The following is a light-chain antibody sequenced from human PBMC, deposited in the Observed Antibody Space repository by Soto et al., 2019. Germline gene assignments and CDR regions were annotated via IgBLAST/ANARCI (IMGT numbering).Light chain of an antibody. J-gene: IGKJ4*01. CDR1: QSLLHSNGYNY. V-gene: IGKV2-28*01. Sequence: DIVMTQSPLSLPVTPGEPASLSCRSSQSLLHSNGYNYLDWYLKKPGQSPQLLIFLGSNRASGVPDRICGSGSGTDFTLKISRVEAEDVGVYFCLQTLQSPLTFGGGTKVEIK. CDR2: LGS. CDR3: LQTLQSPLT.